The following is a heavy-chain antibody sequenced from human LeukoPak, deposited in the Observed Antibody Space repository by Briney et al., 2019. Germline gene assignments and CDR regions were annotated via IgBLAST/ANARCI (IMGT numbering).Heavy chain of an antibody. D-gene: IGHD6-19*01. CDR1: GFTFSNYA. CDR3: ARNDFGSGWLGDY. CDR2: IGGSGGGT. Sequence: QSGGSLRLSCAASGFTFSNYAMSWVRQAPGKGLEWVSTIGGSGGGTYYAESVKGRFIISRDTSKNTLFLQMNSLRAEDTALYYCARNDFGSGWLGDYWGQGTLVTVSS. V-gene: IGHV3-23*01. J-gene: IGHJ4*02.